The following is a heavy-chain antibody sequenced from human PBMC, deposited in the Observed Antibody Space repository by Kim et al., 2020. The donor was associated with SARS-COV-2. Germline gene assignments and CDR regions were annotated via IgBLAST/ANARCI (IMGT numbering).Heavy chain of an antibody. CDR2: IYYSGST. Sequence: SETLSLTCTVSGGSISSSSYYWGWIRQPPGKGLEWIGSIYYSGSTYYNPSLKSRVTISVDTSKNQFSLKLSSVTAADTAVYYCARHSKDYGDYELYWFDPWGQGTLVTVSS. CDR3: ARHSKDYGDYELYWFDP. D-gene: IGHD4-17*01. V-gene: IGHV4-39*01. CDR1: GGSISSSSYY. J-gene: IGHJ5*02.